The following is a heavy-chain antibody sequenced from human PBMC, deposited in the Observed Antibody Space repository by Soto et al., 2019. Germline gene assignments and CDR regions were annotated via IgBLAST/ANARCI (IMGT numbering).Heavy chain of an antibody. CDR3: ARAPGVPRGSWPVVWFDP. V-gene: IGHV4-31*03. Sequence: SETLSLTCTVSGGSISSGGYYWSWIRQHPGKGLEWIGYIYYSGSTYYNPSLKSRVTISVDTSKNQFSLKLSSVTAADTAVYYCARAPGVPRGSWPVVWFDPWGQGTLVTVSS. CDR2: IYYSGST. J-gene: IGHJ5*02. D-gene: IGHD6-13*01. CDR1: GGSISSGGYY.